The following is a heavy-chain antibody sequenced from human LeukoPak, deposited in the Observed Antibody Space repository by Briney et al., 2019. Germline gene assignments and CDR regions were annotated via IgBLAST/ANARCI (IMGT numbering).Heavy chain of an antibody. D-gene: IGHD6-13*01. CDR1: GGSFSAFY. CDR3: ARDGGSSSYYFDY. Sequence: PSETRSLTCAVYGGSFSAFYWTWIRQPPGKGLEWIGEINHGGSTKYNPSLRNRVTISVDTSKNQFSLKLSSVTAADTAVYYCARDGGSSSYYFDYWGQGTLVTVSS. CDR2: INHGGST. J-gene: IGHJ4*02. V-gene: IGHV4-34*01.